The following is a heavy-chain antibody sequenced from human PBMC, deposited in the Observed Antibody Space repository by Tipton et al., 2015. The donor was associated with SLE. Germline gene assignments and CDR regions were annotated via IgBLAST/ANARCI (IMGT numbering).Heavy chain of an antibody. V-gene: IGHV4-59*12. CDR3: ARDLGSLWSRYGLDI. D-gene: IGHD2-21*01. CDR2: MHYSGDT. J-gene: IGHJ6*02. CDR1: DGSLSSYY. Sequence: TLSLTCAVYDGSLSSYYWSWIRQPPGKGLEWVGNMHYSGDTTFNPSLKSRVVVAMDASKNQVSLKLRSVTAADTAVYYCARDLGSLWSRYGLDIWGQGTTVTVSS.